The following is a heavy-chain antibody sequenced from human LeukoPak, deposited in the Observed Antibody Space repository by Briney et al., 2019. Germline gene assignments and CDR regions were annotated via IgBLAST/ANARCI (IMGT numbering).Heavy chain of an antibody. CDR1: GWSFNDYY. D-gene: IGHD2-2*01. CDR3: ARGQVPAARGYNWFDP. J-gene: IGHJ5*02. Sequence: PSETLSLTCAVYGWSFNDYYWNWIRQHPGKGLEWIGEINARGDTNYNPSLKSRVTISVDTSKKQFSLRLTSMIAADTALYYCARGQVPAARGYNWFDPWGQGTLVTLSS. CDR2: INARGDT. V-gene: IGHV4-34*01.